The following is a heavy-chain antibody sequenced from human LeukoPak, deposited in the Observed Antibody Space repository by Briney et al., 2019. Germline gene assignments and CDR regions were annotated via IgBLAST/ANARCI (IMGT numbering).Heavy chain of an antibody. J-gene: IGHJ6*03. V-gene: IGHV1-3*03. CDR1: GYTFTSYA. CDR3: ARDYYYGSGSYYYYYYYMDV. D-gene: IGHD3-10*01. CDR2: INAGNGNT. Sequence: ASVKVSCKASGYTFTSYAMHWVRQAPGQRLEWMGWINAGNGNTKYSQEFQGRVTITRDTYASTAYMELSRLRAEDMAVYYCARDYYYGSGSYYYYYYYMDVWGKGTTVAVSS.